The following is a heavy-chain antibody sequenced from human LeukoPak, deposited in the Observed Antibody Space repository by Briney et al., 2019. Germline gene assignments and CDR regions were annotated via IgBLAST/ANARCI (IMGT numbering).Heavy chain of an antibody. Sequence: GGSLRLSCVASGFTFRNYWMSWVRQAPGKGLEWVANINQDGSQKYYVDSVKGRLTISRDNAENSLYLQLNSPRVEDTALYYCATAWELRDFWGQGTLVTVSS. CDR2: INQDGSQK. V-gene: IGHV3-7*01. J-gene: IGHJ4*02. CDR1: GFTFRNYW. D-gene: IGHD4-23*01. CDR3: ATAWELRDF.